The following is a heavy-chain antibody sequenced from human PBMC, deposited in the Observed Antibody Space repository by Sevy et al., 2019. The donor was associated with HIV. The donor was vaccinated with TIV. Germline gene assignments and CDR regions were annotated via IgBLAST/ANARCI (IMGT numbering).Heavy chain of an antibody. V-gene: IGHV3-11*06. CDR2: ISGISTYT. D-gene: IGHD6-19*01. Sequence: GGSLRLSCAASGFTFSDYYMSWIRQSPGKGLERVSLISGISTYTNYADSMKGRFTISRDNAKNSLYLQMNSLRAEDTAVYYCARRSSGWDYFDYWGQGTLVTVSS. J-gene: IGHJ4*02. CDR3: ARRSSGWDYFDY. CDR1: GFTFSDYY.